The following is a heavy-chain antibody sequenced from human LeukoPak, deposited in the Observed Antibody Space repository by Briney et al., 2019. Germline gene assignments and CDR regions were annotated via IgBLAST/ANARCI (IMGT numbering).Heavy chain of an antibody. CDR2: IYYTGST. CDR1: GGSISSSSYY. CDR3: ARRPMVRGDPFDY. V-gene: IGHV4-39*01. J-gene: IGHJ4*02. D-gene: IGHD3-10*01. Sequence: SEALSLTCAVSGGSISSSSYYWGWIGQPPGKELEWIGTIYYTGSTYYHPSRKSRVTISVDTSKNLFSLRLSSETASDTAVYYCARRPMVRGDPFDYWGQGTLVTVSS.